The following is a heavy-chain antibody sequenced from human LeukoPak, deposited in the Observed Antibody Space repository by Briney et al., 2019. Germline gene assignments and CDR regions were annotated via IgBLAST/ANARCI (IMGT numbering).Heavy chain of an antibody. J-gene: IGHJ4*02. CDR1: GGSISSYY. V-gene: IGHV4-59*12. CDR2: IYYSGST. CDR3: ASRIRRNYYGSGSY. D-gene: IGHD3-10*01. Sequence: PSETLSLTCTVSGGSISSYYWSWIRQPPGKGLEWIGYIYYSGSTNYNPSLKSRVTISVDTSKNQFSLKLSSVTAADTAVYYCASRIRRNYYGSGSYWGQGTLVAVSS.